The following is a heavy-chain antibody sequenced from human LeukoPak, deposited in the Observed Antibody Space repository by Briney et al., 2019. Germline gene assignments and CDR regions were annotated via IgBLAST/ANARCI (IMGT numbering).Heavy chain of an antibody. Sequence: PGGSLRLSCAASGFTFSSYSMSWVRQAPGKGLEWVSSISSSSSYIYYADSVKGRFTISRDNAKNSLYLQMNSLRAEDTAVYYCARDGDQYDFWSGYGLDYWGQGTLVTVSS. CDR3: ARDGDQYDFWSGYGLDY. CDR2: ISSSSSYI. D-gene: IGHD3-3*01. CDR1: GFTFSSYS. V-gene: IGHV3-21*01. J-gene: IGHJ4*02.